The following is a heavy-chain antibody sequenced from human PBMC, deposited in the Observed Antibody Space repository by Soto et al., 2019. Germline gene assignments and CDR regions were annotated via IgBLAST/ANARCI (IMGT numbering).Heavy chain of an antibody. CDR2: ISCCGGSA. Sequence: EVHLLESGGGVVQPGGSLRLTCVASGFNFKKFAMAWVRQAAGEGLEWVLGISCCGGSASYADSVKGRFSIARDDSKNTVSLQLNNLRVEDTAQYYCAKADGQQWLIPHLDNWGQGTLVTVS. D-gene: IGHD6-19*01. J-gene: IGHJ4*02. CDR1: GFNFKKFA. CDR3: AKADGQQWLIPHLDN. V-gene: IGHV3-23*01.